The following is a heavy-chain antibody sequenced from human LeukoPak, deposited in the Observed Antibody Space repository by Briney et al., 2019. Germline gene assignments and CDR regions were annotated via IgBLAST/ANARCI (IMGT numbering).Heavy chain of an antibody. CDR1: GFTFDDYG. CDR2: IDWNGNST. V-gene: IGHV3-20*04. Sequence: GGSLRLSCAATGFTFDDYGMTWVRHVTGKGLEWISGIDWNGNSTGYADSEKGRFTISRDNAKNSLSLQMNSVRVEDTALYYCARCSGDFWSGLYYYFIDVWGKGTTVTVSS. CDR3: ARCSGDFWSGLYYYFIDV. D-gene: IGHD3-3*01. J-gene: IGHJ6*03.